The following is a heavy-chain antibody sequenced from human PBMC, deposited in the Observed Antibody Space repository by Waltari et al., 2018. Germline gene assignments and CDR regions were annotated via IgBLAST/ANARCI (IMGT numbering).Heavy chain of an antibody. CDR1: GFTFSSYA. CDR3: ARATVTYPILDY. CDR2: ISYDGSNK. Sequence: QVQLVESGGGVVQPGRSLRLSCAASGFTFSSYAMHWVRQAPGKGLEWVAVISYDGSNKYYADSVKGRFTISRDNSKNTLYLQMNSLRAEDTAVYYCARATVTYPILDYWGQGTLVTVSS. V-gene: IGHV3-30-3*01. D-gene: IGHD4-4*01. J-gene: IGHJ4*02.